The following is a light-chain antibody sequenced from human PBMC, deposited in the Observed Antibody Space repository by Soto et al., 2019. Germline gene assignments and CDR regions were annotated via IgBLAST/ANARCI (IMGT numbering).Light chain of an antibody. J-gene: IGLJ1*01. V-gene: IGLV2-14*01. CDR1: SSDVGAYNY. CDR3: SSYTTNSTGGYV. CDR2: EVK. Sequence: QSALTQPASVSGSPGQSITISCTGTSSDVGAYNYVSWYQQYPGKAPKLMIYEVKNRPSGVSNRFSGYRSGSTASLSSSGLQAEDEADYYCSSYTTNSTGGYVFGTGTKLTVL.